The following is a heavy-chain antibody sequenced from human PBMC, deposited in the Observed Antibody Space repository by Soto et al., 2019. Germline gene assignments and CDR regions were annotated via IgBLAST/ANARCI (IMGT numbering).Heavy chain of an antibody. V-gene: IGHV4-61*01. D-gene: IGHD3-16*01. CDR3: ASAFWGEVGPSFDY. J-gene: IGHJ4*02. CDR2: VYYSGRT. CDR1: GGSVSDGTYY. Sequence: QVQLQESGPGLVKPSETLSLICTVSGGSVSDGTYYWNWIRQPPGKGLEWIGLVYYSGRTNYNPSPQRRATIXDXTPXNQASRKLYSVTAADTAVYYCASAFWGEVGPSFDYWGQGTLVTVSS.